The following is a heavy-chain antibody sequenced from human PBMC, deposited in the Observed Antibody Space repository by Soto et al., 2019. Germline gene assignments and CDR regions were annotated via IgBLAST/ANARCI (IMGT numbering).Heavy chain of an antibody. V-gene: IGHV4-34*01. CDR1: GGSFSGYY. CDR2: INHSGST. D-gene: IGHD4-17*01. J-gene: IGHJ5*02. CDR3: ARDGISRPITLTTYLGFDP. Sequence: QVQLQQWGAGLLKPSETLSLTCAVYGGSFSGYYWSWIRQPPGKGLEWIGEINHSGSTNYNPSLKSRVTISVDTSKNQFSLRLSAVTAADTAVYYCARDGISRPITLTTYLGFDPWCQGTLVTVSS.